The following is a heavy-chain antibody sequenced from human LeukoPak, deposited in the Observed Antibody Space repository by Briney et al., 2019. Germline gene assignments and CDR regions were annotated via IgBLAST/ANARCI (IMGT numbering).Heavy chain of an antibody. CDR1: GFIVSSNY. Sequence: GGSLRLSCAASGFIVSSNYMSWVRQAPGKGLDWVSVIYSGGSTYYADSVKGRFTISRDNSKNTLYLQMNSLRAEDTAVYYCARERESGSYWYYFDYWGQGTLVTVSS. V-gene: IGHV3-66*01. D-gene: IGHD1-26*01. J-gene: IGHJ4*02. CDR3: ARERESGSYWYYFDY. CDR2: IYSGGST.